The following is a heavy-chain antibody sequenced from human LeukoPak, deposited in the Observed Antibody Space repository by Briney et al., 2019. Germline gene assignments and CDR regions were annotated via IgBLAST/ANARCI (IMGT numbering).Heavy chain of an antibody. D-gene: IGHD1-26*01. CDR3: ARVHTTYSGSYHGYFDY. CDR1: GGSISSYY. V-gene: IGHV4-59*01. CDR2: IYYSGST. Sequence: PSETLSLTCTVSGGSISSYYWSWIRQPPGKGLEWIGYIYYSGSTNYNPSLKSRVTISVDTSKNQFSLKLSSVTAADTAVYYCARVHTTYSGSYHGYFDYWGQGTLVTVSS. J-gene: IGHJ4*02.